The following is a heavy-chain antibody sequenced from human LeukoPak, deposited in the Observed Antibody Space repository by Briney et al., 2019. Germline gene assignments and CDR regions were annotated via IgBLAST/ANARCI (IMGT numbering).Heavy chain of an antibody. D-gene: IGHD3-22*01. CDR1: GFTFSDHA. Sequence: PGGSLRLSCAASGFTFSDHAMTWVRQTLAKGLESVSSTSAGGDITHYAESVKGRFTISRDNSESTLYLQMNSLRAEDTAIYFCAYLDSSGFYYGRLRYWGQGTPVTVSS. J-gene: IGHJ4*02. V-gene: IGHV3-23*01. CDR3: AYLDSSGFYYGRLRY. CDR2: TSAGGDIT.